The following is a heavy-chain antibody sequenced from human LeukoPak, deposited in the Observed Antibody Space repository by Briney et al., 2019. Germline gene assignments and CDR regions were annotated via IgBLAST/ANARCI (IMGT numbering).Heavy chain of an antibody. Sequence: GGSLRLSCAASGFTFSSYGMSWVRQAPGKGLEWVSAISGSGGSTYYADSVKGRFTISRDNSKNTLYLQMNSLRAEDTAVYYCAKRGTGYNHFDNWGQGTLVTVSS. CDR3: AKRGTGYNHFDN. J-gene: IGHJ4*02. CDR1: GFTFSSYG. V-gene: IGHV3-23*01. CDR2: ISGSGGST. D-gene: IGHD3/OR15-3a*01.